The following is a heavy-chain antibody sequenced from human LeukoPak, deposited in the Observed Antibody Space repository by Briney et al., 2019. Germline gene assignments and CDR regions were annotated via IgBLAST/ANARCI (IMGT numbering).Heavy chain of an antibody. CDR1: GGSISTSNYY. V-gene: IGHV4-39*07. CDR3: ARRRLRFLEWFPNFDY. CDR2: IFYSGST. Sequence: SETLSLTCTVSGGSISTSNYYWGWIRQPPGKGLEWIGNIFYSGSTYYGPSLKSRLTISLDTSKNQFSLKLSSVTAADTAVYYCARRRLRFLEWFPNFDYWGQGTLVTVSS. J-gene: IGHJ4*02. D-gene: IGHD3-3*01.